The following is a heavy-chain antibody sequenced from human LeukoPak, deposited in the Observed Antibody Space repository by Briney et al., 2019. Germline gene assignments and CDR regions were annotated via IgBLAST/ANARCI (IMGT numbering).Heavy chain of an antibody. V-gene: IGHV3-23*01. CDR3: AKKYCSSTSCYSGFDY. CDR2: ISGSGGST. CDR1: GFTFSSYA. Sequence: GGSLRLSCAASGFTFSSYAMSWVRQAPGKGLEWVPAISGSGGSTYYADSVKGRFTISRDNSRNTLYLQMNSLRAEDTAVYFCAKKYCSSTSCYSGFDYWGQGTLVTVSS. J-gene: IGHJ4*02. D-gene: IGHD2-2*01.